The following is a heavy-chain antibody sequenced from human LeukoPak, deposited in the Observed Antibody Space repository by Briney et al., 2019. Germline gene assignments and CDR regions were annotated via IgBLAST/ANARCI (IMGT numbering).Heavy chain of an antibody. D-gene: IGHD1-1*01. CDR2: IYYSGST. Sequence: SETLSLTCTVSGGSISSYYWNWIRQPPGKGLEWIGYIYYSGSTNYNPSLKSRVTISVDTSKNQFSLKLSSVTAADTAVYYCASFRNDSPLDYWGQGTLVTVSS. V-gene: IGHV4-59*08. J-gene: IGHJ4*02. CDR1: GGSISSYY. CDR3: ASFRNDSPLDY.